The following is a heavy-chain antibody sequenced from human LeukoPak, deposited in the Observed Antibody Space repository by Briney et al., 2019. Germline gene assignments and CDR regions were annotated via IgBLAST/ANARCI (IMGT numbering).Heavy chain of an antibody. J-gene: IGHJ4*02. CDR2: IRGGGGSA. D-gene: IGHD3-16*01. Sequence: GGSLRLSCTASGFTFSAYAMMWVRQAPGKGPEWVSAIRGGGGSAFYADSVKGRFTISRDNSKYTLFLQMNSLRAEDTAVYYFAKDHYDYVWGSRTDYWGQGTLVTVSS. CDR1: GFTFSAYA. CDR3: AKDHYDYVWGSRTDY. V-gene: IGHV3-23*01.